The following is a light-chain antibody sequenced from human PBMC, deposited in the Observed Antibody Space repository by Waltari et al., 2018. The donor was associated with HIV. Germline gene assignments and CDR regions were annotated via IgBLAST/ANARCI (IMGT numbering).Light chain of an antibody. V-gene: IGLV2-14*01. CDR1: SSDVGDYNY. CDR2: EVS. CDR3: SSYTSTNKGFL. Sequence: QSALTQPASVSGSPGQSITISCSGTSSDVGDYNYVSWYQQHPGEAPKLMIYEVSHRPSGFSNLFSGSKSVNTASLTISGLQADDEADYYCSSYTSTNKGFLFGAGTRVTVL. J-gene: IGLJ1*01.